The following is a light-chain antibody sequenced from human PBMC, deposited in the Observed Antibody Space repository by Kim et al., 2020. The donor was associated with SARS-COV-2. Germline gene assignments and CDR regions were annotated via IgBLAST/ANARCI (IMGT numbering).Light chain of an antibody. CDR2: GAS. CDR1: QSVSSK. J-gene: IGKJ5*01. Sequence: EIVMTQSPATLSVSPGERATLSCRASQSVSSKLAWYQQKPGQAPRLLIYGASTRATGIPARLSGSGSGTEFTLTISSLQSEDFAVYYCKHYNKWPRITFGQGTRLEIK. CDR3: KHYNKWPRIT. V-gene: IGKV3-15*01.